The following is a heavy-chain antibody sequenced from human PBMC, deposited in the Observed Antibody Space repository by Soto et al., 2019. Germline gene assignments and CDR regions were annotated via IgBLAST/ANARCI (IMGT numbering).Heavy chain of an antibody. CDR2: IYYSGST. J-gene: IGHJ5*02. V-gene: IGHV4-31*03. Sequence: QVQLQESGPGLVKPSQTLSLTCTVSGGSISSGDYYWSWIRQHPGKGLEWIGYIYYSGSTYYNPSSKSRVTITVDTAKNQSSLKLSSVTAADTAVYYCARWWSGSRQGFDPWGQGTLVTVSS. D-gene: IGHD3-3*01. CDR3: ARWWSGSRQGFDP. CDR1: GGSISSGDYY.